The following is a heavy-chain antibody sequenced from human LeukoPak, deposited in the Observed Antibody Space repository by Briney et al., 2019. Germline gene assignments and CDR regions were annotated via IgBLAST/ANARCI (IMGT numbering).Heavy chain of an antibody. CDR2: IKSSNT. D-gene: IGHD3-16*01. CDR3: ARVPDWTYVPDY. Sequence: SETLSLTCTVSGCSISSDRFYWTWVRQPAGKGLEWIGRIKSSNTNYNPSLKSRVSISLDTSTNQFSLKLSSLTAADTAVYYCARVPDWTYVPDYWGQGTLVTVSS. J-gene: IGHJ4*02. V-gene: IGHV4-61*02. CDR1: GCSISSDRFY.